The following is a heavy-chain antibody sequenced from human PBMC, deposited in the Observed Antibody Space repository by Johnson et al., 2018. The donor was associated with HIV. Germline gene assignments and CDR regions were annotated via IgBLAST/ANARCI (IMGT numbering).Heavy chain of an antibody. V-gene: IGHV3-11*04. CDR3: AKEYCSGGSCYVGPSGDAFDI. J-gene: IGHJ3*02. CDR1: GFTFSDYY. Sequence: QVQLVESGGGLVNPGGSLRISCAAFGFTFSDYYMSWVRQAPGKGLEWVSYITSSGSTVYYADSVKGRFTISRDNSKNTLYLQMNSLRAEDTAVYYCAKEYCSGGSCYVGPSGDAFDILGQGTIVTVSS. D-gene: IGHD2-15*01. CDR2: ITSSGSTV.